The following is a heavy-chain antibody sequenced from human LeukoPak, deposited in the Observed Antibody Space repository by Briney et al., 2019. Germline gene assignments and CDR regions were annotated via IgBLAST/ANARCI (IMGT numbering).Heavy chain of an antibody. Sequence: GGSLRLSCAASGFTFSSYSMNWVRQAPGKGLEWVSSISSSSSYIYYADSVKGRLTISRDNAKNSLYLQMNSLRAEDSAVYYCARELEDSSGYFRDYWGQGTLVTVSS. CDR3: ARELEDSSGYFRDY. V-gene: IGHV3-21*01. D-gene: IGHD3-22*01. CDR2: ISSSSSYI. J-gene: IGHJ4*02. CDR1: GFTFSSYS.